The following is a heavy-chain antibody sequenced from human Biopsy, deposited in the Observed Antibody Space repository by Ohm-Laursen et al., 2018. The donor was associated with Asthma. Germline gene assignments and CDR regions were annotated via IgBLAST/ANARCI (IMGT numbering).Heavy chain of an antibody. D-gene: IGHD3-10*01. CDR3: ARGREGSGSYFTSHWFDP. CDR1: GVSISSYG. J-gene: IGHJ5*02. V-gene: IGHV3-33*01. Sequence: SLRLSRAASGVSISSYGMHWVRQAPGKGLEWVTLIWYDGSKKYYSESVKGRFTIARDNSKNTLYLQMNSLRVEDTAVYYCARGREGSGSYFTSHWFDPWGQGTLVTVSS. CDR2: IWYDGSKK.